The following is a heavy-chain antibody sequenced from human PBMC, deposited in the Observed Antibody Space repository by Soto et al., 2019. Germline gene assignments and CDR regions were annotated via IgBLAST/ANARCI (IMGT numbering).Heavy chain of an antibody. D-gene: IGHD6-13*01. CDR1: GFTFSSYA. V-gene: IGHV3-30-3*01. CDR2: ISYDGSNK. CDR3: ARAGGSNKFYYYYYGMDV. J-gene: IGHJ6*02. Sequence: QVQLVESGGGVVQPGRSLRLSCAASGFTFSSYAIHWVRQAPGKGLECVTVISYDGSNKYYADSVKGRFTISRDNSKGTLYRQMNSLRAEDTAVYYCARAGGSNKFYYYYYGMDVWGQGTTVTVSS.